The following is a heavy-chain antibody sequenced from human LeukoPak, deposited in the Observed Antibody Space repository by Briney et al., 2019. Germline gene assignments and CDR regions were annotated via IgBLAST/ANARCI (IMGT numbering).Heavy chain of an antibody. CDR1: GGSLSSGSYY. J-gene: IGHJ6*02. V-gene: IGHV4-61*01. Sequence: SETLSLTCTVSGGSLSSGSYYWSWIRQPPGKGLEWIGYIYYSGSTNYNPSLKSRVTISVDTSKNQFSLKLSSVTAADTAVYYCARQDYDSDGMDVWGQGTTVTVSS. CDR2: IYYSGST. CDR3: ARQDYDSDGMDV. D-gene: IGHD4-17*01.